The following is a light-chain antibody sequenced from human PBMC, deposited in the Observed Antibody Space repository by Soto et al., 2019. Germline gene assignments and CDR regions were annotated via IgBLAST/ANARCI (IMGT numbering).Light chain of an antibody. V-gene: IGKV3-20*01. J-gene: IGKJ1*01. CDR3: QQYYSSRT. CDR1: QSVGSRW. Sequence: EIVLTQSPGTVSLSPGERATLSCRASQSVGSRWLAWYQQKPGQAPRVLIYGGSNRATGIPDRFSGSGYGKDLPLNISRLEPEDFAVYYCQQYYSSRTFGQGPTVEMK. CDR2: GGS.